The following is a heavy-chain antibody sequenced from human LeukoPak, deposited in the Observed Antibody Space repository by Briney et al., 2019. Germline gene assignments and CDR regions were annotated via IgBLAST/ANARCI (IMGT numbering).Heavy chain of an antibody. D-gene: IGHD3-22*01. V-gene: IGHV3-66*01. CDR1: GFTVSSNY. CDR3: GSKDPYDSRAYLLDY. Sequence: GGPVRLPCGVSGFTVSSNYMSWVRQAPGEGLEWVSIIYSGGSTYYADSVKGRFTISRDTPKNLLYFQINSPRAEDTALFFCGSKDPYDSRAYLLDYWGQGTLVTVSS. J-gene: IGHJ4*02. CDR2: IYSGGST.